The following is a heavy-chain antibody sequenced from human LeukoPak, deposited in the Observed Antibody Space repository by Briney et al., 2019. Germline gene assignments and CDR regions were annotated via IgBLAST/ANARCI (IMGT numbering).Heavy chain of an antibody. V-gene: IGHV3-48*02. J-gene: IGHJ4*02. CDR3: ARHDFGGNSGDY. CDR1: GFTFSSYG. CDR2: IGSSSSTI. D-gene: IGHD4-23*01. Sequence: GGSLRLSCAASGFTFSSYGMNWVRQAPGKGLEWVSYIGSSSSTIYYADSVKGRFTISRDNARNSLYLQMNSLRDEDTAVYYCARHDFGGNSGDYWGQGTLVTVSS.